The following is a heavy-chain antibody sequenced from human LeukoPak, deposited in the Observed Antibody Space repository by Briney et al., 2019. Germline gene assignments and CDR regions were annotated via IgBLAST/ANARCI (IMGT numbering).Heavy chain of an antibody. CDR2: INPSGGST. V-gene: IGHV1-46*01. CDR1: GYTFTSYY. Sequence: ASVKVSCKASGYTFTSYYMHWVRQAPGQGLEWMGIINPSGGSTSYAQKFQGRVTMTRDTSTSTVYMELSSLRSEDTAVYYCARVVRVVAAMWDVEYYDYWGQGTLVTVSS. D-gene: IGHD2-15*01. J-gene: IGHJ4*02. CDR3: ARVVRVVAAMWDVEYYDY.